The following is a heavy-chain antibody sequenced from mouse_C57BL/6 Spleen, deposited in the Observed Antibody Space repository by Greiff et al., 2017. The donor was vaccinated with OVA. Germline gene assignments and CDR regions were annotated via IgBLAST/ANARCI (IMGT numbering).Heavy chain of an antibody. CDR1: GYAFSSYW. D-gene: IGHD1-1*01. CDR3: ARYYYGSSRYYAMDY. CDR2: IYPGDGDT. J-gene: IGHJ4*01. Sequence: VMLVASGAELVKPGASVKISCKASGYAFSSYWLNWVKQRPGQGLEWIGQIYPGDGDTNYNGKFKGKATLTADKSSSTAYMQLSSLTSEDSAVYFCARYYYGSSRYYAMDYWGQGTSVTVSS. V-gene: IGHV1-80*01.